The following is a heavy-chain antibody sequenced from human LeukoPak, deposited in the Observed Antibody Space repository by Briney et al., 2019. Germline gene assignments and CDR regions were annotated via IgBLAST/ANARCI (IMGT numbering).Heavy chain of an antibody. D-gene: IGHD2-15*01. CDR2: INAGNGNT. CDR3: ARGYIVVVVAAPDY. Sequence: ASVKVSCKASGYTFTSYAMHWVRQAPGQRLEWMGWINAGNGNTKYSQKFQGRVTITRDTSASTAYMELSSLRSEDTAVYYCARGYIVVVVAAPDYWGQGTLVTVSS. CDR1: GYTFTSYA. J-gene: IGHJ4*02. V-gene: IGHV1-3*01.